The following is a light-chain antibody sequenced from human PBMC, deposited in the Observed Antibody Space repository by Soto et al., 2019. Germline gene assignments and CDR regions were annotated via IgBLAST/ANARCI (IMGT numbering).Light chain of an antibody. CDR1: QSVSSSY. J-gene: IGKJ5*01. Sequence: EIVLTQSPATLSLSPGGKATLSCGASQSVSSSYLTWYQQKPGLAPRLLIYDASSRAPGIPDRFSGGGSGTDFTLTISRLEPEDFAVYYCQYYGTFTFGQGTRLEIK. CDR3: QYYGTFT. V-gene: IGKV3D-20*01. CDR2: DAS.